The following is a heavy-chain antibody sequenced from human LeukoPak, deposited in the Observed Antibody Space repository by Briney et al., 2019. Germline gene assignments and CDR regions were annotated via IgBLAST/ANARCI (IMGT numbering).Heavy chain of an antibody. CDR2: IYTSGST. Sequence: PSETLSLTCTVSGDSISSYYWSWIRQPAGKGLEWIGRIYTSGSTNYNPSLKSRVTMSVDTSKNQFSLKLSSVTAADTAVYYCARDGTDYYDSSGYYRDYYYYGMNVWGQGTTVTVSS. J-gene: IGHJ6*02. V-gene: IGHV4-4*07. CDR3: ARDGTDYYDSSGYYRDYYYYGMNV. CDR1: GDSISSYY. D-gene: IGHD3-22*01.